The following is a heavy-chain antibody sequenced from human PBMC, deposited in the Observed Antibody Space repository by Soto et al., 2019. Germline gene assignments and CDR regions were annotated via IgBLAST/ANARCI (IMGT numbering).Heavy chain of an antibody. CDR1: GGSVSSGSYY. V-gene: IGHV4-61*01. Sequence: SETLSLTCTVSGGSVSSGSYYWSWIRQPPGKGLEWIGYIYYSGSTNYNPSLKSRVTISVDTSKNQFSLKLSSVTAADTAVYYCARDVHRPYYYGSGSYGVFDYWGQGTLVTVSS. D-gene: IGHD3-10*01. CDR2: IYYSGST. CDR3: ARDVHRPYYYGSGSYGVFDY. J-gene: IGHJ4*02.